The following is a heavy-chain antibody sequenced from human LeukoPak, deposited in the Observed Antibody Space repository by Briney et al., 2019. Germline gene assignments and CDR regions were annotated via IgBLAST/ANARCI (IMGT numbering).Heavy chain of an antibody. Sequence: PGGSLRLSCAASGFTFSSYGMHWVRQAPGKGLEWVAVISYDGSNKYYADSVKGRFTISRDNSKNTLYLQMNSLRAEDTAVYYYAKDSSPLGELLYPDYFDYWGQGTLVTVSS. J-gene: IGHJ4*02. CDR2: ISYDGSNK. V-gene: IGHV3-30*18. CDR1: GFTFSSYG. CDR3: AKDSSPLGELLYPDYFDY. D-gene: IGHD3-10*01.